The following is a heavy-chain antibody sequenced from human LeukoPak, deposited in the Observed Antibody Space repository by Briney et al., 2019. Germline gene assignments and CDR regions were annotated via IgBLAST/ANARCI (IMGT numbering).Heavy chain of an antibody. V-gene: IGHV4-31*03. CDR1: GGSISSGGYY. CDR2: IYYSGST. D-gene: IGHD3-22*01. Sequence: SETLSLTCTVSGGSISSGGYYWSWIRQHPGKGLEWIGYIYYSGSTYYNPSLKSRVTISVDTSKNQFSLKLSSVTAADTAVYYCARDNGSSGYLDYWGQGTLVTVSS. CDR3: ARDNGSSGYLDY. J-gene: IGHJ4*02.